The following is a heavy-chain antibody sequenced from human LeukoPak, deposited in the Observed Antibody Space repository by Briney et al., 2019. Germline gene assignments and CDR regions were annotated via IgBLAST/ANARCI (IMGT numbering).Heavy chain of an antibody. Sequence: GGSLRLSCAASGFTLSNAWMNWVRQAPGKGLEWVSSISSSSSYIYYADSVKGRFTISRDNAKNSLYLQMNSLRAEDTAVYYCASGSSGYYWAYWGQGTLVTVSS. CDR1: GFTLSNAW. V-gene: IGHV3-21*01. D-gene: IGHD3-22*01. CDR2: ISSSSSYI. J-gene: IGHJ4*02. CDR3: ASGSSGYYWAY.